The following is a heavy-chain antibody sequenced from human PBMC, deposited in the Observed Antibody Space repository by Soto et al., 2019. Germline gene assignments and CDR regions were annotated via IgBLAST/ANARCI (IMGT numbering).Heavy chain of an antibody. D-gene: IGHD6-6*01. CDR3: ARGGSSSDNGMDV. Sequence: EVQLVESGGGLVQPEGSLRVSCAASGFTFSTYSMNWVRQAPGKGLEWVSYMSSRSLTIYYTDSVKGRFTISRDNAKNSLYLQMNSLRDEDTAVYYCARGGSSSDNGMDVWGQGTTVTVSS. J-gene: IGHJ6*02. CDR2: MSSRSLTI. CDR1: GFTFSTYS. V-gene: IGHV3-48*02.